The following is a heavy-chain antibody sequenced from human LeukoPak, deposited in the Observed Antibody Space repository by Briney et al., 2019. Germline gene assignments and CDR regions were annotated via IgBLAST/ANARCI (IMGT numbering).Heavy chain of an antibody. J-gene: IGHJ3*02. V-gene: IGHV5-51*01. D-gene: IGHD2-21*02. CDR1: GYSFTSYW. CDR2: IYPGDSDT. CDR3: ARRNPLTQDAFDI. Sequence: GESLKISCKGSGYSFTSYWIGWVRQMPGKGLEWMVIIYPGDSDTTYNPSFQGQVTISADKSISTACLQWSSLKASDTAMYYCARRNPLTQDAFDIWGQGTMVTVSS.